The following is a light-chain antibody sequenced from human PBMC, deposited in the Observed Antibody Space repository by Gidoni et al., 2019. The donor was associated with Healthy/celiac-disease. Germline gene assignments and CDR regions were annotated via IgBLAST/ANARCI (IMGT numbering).Light chain of an antibody. CDR3: QQYGSAPRYT. CDR1: QSVSSSY. CDR2: GAS. Sequence: EIVLTQSPGTLSLSPGERATLSCRSSQSVSSSYLAWYQQKPGQAPRRLIYGASSRATGIPDRGSGSGAGTDFTLTISRLEPEDFAVYYCQQYGSAPRYTFGQGTKLEIK. V-gene: IGKV3-20*01. J-gene: IGKJ2*01.